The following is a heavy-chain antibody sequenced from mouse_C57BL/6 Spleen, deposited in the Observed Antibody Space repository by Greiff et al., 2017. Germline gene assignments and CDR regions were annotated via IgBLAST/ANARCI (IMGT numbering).Heavy chain of an antibody. V-gene: IGHV1-64*01. CDR2: IHPNSGST. CDR1: GYTFTSYG. D-gene: IGHD2-4*01. CDR3: AMKGSYDYLAY. J-gene: IGHJ3*01. Sequence: QVQLQQPGAELVKPGASVKLSCKASGYTFTSYGMRWVKQRPGQGLEWIGMIHPNSGSTNYNEKFKSKATLTADKSSSTAYMQLSSLTSEDSAVYYCAMKGSYDYLAYWGQGTLVTVSA.